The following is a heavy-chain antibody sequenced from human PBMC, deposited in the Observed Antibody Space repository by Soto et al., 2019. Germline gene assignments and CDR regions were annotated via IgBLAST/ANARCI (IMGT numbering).Heavy chain of an antibody. CDR2: IYYSGST. D-gene: IGHD3-3*01. V-gene: IGHV4-61*01. J-gene: IGHJ6*02. CDR1: GGSVSSGSYY. Sequence: PSETLSLTCTVSGGSVSSGSYYWSWIRQPPGKGLEWIGYIYYSGSTNYNPSLKSRVTISVDTSKNQFSLKLSSVTAADTAVYYCARDQITIFGVVSAPGYYYYYGMDVWGQGTLVTVSS. CDR3: ARDQITIFGVVSAPGYYYYYGMDV.